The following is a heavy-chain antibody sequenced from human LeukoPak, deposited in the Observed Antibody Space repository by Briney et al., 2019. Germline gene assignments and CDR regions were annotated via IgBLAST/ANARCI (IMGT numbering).Heavy chain of an antibody. CDR3: ACGTPQYYDILTGYYGGFYFDY. D-gene: IGHD3-9*01. Sequence: SETLSLTCTVSGGSISSYYWSWIRQPPGKGLEWIGYIYYSGSTNYNPSLTSRVTISVDTSKNQFSLKLCSVTAADTAVYYCACGTPQYYDILTGYYGGFYFDYWGQGTLVTVSS. CDR2: IYYSGST. V-gene: IGHV4-59*01. J-gene: IGHJ4*02. CDR1: GGSISSYY.